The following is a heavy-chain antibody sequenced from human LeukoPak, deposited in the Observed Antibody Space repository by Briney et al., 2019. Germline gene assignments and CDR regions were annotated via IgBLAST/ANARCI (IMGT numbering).Heavy chain of an antibody. V-gene: IGHV4-4*02. CDR3: ARDMDIVATAKGGGWFDP. CDR1: GGSISSSNW. CDR2: IYHSGST. Sequence: SETLSLTCAVSGGSISSSNWWSWVRQPPGKGLEWIGEIYHSGSTNYNPSLKSRVTISIDKSKNQFSLKLNSVTAADTAVYYCARDMDIVATAKGGGWFDPWGQGTLVTVSS. D-gene: IGHD5-12*01. J-gene: IGHJ5*02.